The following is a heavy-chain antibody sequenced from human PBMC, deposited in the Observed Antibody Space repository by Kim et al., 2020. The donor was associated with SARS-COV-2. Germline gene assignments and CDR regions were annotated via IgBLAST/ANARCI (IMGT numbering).Heavy chain of an antibody. CDR3: AKGGRKIPKYCSGGSCYSGGAFDI. CDR2: ISGSGGST. CDR1: GFTFSSYA. D-gene: IGHD2-15*01. Sequence: GGSLRLSCAASGFTFSSYAMSWVRQAPGKGLEWVSAISGSGGSTYYADSVKGRFTISRDNSKNTLYLQMNSLRAEDTAVYYCAKGGRKIPKYCSGGSCYSGGAFDIWGQGTMVTVSS. J-gene: IGHJ3*02. V-gene: IGHV3-23*01.